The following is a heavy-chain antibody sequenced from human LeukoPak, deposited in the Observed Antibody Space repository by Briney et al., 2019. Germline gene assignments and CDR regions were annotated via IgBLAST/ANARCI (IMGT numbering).Heavy chain of an antibody. J-gene: IGHJ4*02. CDR3: AKGTYYYGSGHDY. V-gene: IGHV3-23*01. CDR2: ISGSGGST. Sequence: GGSLRLSCAASGFTFSSYGMSWVRQAPGKGLEWVSAISGSGGSTYYADSVKGRFTISRDNSKNTLYLQMNSLRAEDTAVYYCAKGTYYYGSGHDYWGQGTLVTVSS. D-gene: IGHD3-10*01. CDR1: GFTFSSYG.